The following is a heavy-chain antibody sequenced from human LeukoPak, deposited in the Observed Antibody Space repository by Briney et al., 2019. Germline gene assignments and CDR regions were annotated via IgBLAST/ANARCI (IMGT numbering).Heavy chain of an antibody. CDR2: TFYSGNA. J-gene: IGHJ4*02. CDR3: AREGRLRGFDY. Sequence: SETLSLTCTVSGGSINFYYWHWMRQPPGKGLEWIGHTFYSGNAKYNPSLKSRVTISVDRSKNQISLNLSSVTAADTAVYYCAREGRLRGFDYWGQGTLVTVSS. CDR1: GGSINFYY. V-gene: IGHV4-59*01. D-gene: IGHD4-17*01.